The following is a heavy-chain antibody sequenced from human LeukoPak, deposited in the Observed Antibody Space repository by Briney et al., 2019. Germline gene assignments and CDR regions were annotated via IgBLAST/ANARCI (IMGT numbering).Heavy chain of an antibody. J-gene: IGHJ3*02. CDR3: AVIAAAASENAFDI. CDR1: GGTFSSYA. D-gene: IGHD6-13*01. V-gene: IGHV1-69*01. CDR2: IIPIFGTA. Sequence: GASVKVSCKASGGTFSSYAISWVRQAPGQGLEWMGGIIPIFGTANYAQKFQGIVTITADESTSTAYMELSSLRSEDTAVYYCAVIAAAASENAFDIWGQGTMFTVSS.